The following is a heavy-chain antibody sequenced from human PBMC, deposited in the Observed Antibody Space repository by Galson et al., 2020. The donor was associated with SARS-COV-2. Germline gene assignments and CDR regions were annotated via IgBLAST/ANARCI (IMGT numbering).Heavy chain of an antibody. V-gene: IGHV3-23*01. J-gene: IGHJ4*02. CDR1: GFTFSNYA. D-gene: IGHD3-10*01. CDR2: ISASGSDT. Sequence: SLRLSCEASGFTFSNYAMLWVRQAPGRGLEYVSAISASGSDTYYADSLKGRLTISRDNSKNILYLQMNSLRAEDTALYYCVNKRSGTRPLDYWGQGTLVTVSS. CDR3: VNKRSGTRPLDY.